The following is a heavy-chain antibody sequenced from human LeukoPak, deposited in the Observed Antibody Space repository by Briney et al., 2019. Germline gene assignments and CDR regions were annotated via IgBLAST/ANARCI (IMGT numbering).Heavy chain of an antibody. CDR3: ARSRPGWSYDY. D-gene: IGHD1-26*01. CDR2: ISTSGRSI. J-gene: IGHJ4*02. Sequence: GGSLRLSCAASGFTFSDYYMSWIRQAPGKGLEWVSYISTSGRSIYYAASVKGRFTISRDNAKNSLYLQMNSLRAEDTAVYYCARSRPGWSYDYWGQGTLVTVSS. V-gene: IGHV3-11*04. CDR1: GFTFSDYY.